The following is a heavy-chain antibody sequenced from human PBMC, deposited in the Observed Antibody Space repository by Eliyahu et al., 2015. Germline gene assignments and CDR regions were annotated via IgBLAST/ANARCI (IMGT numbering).Heavy chain of an antibody. CDR3: AHRLRLTDWHPHDVFDV. CDR2: IYWDDDK. D-gene: IGHD3/OR15-3a*01. CDR1: GFSLSTSKVA. Sequence: QITLKESGPTLVTPTQTLTLTCTFSGFSLSTSKVAVGWFRQPPGKALEWLSLIYWDDDKRYSPSLKERLTITKDTSSNQVVLTLANMEPVDTATYFCAHRLRLTDWHPHDVFDVWGQGTLVTVSS. J-gene: IGHJ3*01. V-gene: IGHV2-5*02.